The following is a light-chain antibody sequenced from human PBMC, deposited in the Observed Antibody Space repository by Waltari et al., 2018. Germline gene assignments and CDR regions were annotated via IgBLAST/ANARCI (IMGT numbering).Light chain of an antibody. CDR1: QSVSRF. CDR2: GAS. J-gene: IGKJ1*01. V-gene: IGKV3-20*01. Sequence: EIVLTQSPGTLSLSPGERGTLSCRASQSVSRFLAWYQRKPGQAPRLLIYGASTRATGIPDSFSGSGSGTDFSLTISRLEPEDFAVYYCQKYDRLPATFGQGTKVEIK. CDR3: QKYDRLPAT.